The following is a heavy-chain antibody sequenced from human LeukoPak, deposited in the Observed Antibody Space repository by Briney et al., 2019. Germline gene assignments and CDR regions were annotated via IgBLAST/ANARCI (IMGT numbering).Heavy chain of an antibody. J-gene: IGHJ4*02. V-gene: IGHV3-23*01. CDR3: ARSRSGSVAGTSDY. CDR1: GFNFMRYA. CDR2: VSTDGDT. D-gene: IGHD6-19*01. Sequence: PGGSLRLSCAASGFNFMRYAMSWVRQAPGKGLEWVSSVSTDGDTYYTDSVKGRFTISRDGSTNTLFLQMISLRAGDTALYYCARSRSGSVAGTSDYWGQGTLVTVSS.